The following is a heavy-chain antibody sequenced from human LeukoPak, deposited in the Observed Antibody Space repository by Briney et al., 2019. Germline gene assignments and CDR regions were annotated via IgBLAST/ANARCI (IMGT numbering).Heavy chain of an antibody. V-gene: IGHV1-3*01. CDR1: GYTFTSYA. CDR3: ARDRSSSWQRSSYYFDY. CDR2: INAGNGNT. Sequence: RASVKVSSKASGYTFTSYAMHWVRQAPGQRLEWMGWINAGNGNTKYSQKFQGRVTITRDTSASTAYMELSSLRSGDTAVYYCARDRSSSWQRSSYYFDYWGQGTLVTVSS. D-gene: IGHD6-13*01. J-gene: IGHJ4*02.